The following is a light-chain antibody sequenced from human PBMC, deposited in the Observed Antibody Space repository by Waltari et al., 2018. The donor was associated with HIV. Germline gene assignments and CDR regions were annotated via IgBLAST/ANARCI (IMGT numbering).Light chain of an antibody. CDR3: QQSYNTPYT. CDR2: AAS. CDR1: QNVNRY. J-gene: IGKJ2*01. V-gene: IGKV1-39*01. Sequence: IQMTQSPSSLSASIGDRLTISCRASQNVNRYIHWYQHKPGKAPELLIYAASSLQRRVPSRFSGAGSGTDFTLTISSLEPDDFATYYCQQSYNTPYTFGQGTELDI.